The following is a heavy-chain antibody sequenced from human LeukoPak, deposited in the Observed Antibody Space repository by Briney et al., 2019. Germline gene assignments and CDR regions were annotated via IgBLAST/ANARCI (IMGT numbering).Heavy chain of an antibody. CDR1: GGSISPDY. J-gene: IGHJ3*02. V-gene: IGHV4-59*01. CDR3: ARLLDYDNSGAPDIVDI. Sequence: SETLSLTCSVSGGSISPDYWTWIRQPPGKGLEYIASVSYTGRTKYNPSLQSRLTISLDTSNNHFSLQLTSVTAADTAVYYCARLLDYDNSGAPDIVDIWGQGTMVTVSS. D-gene: IGHD3-22*01. CDR2: VSYTGRT.